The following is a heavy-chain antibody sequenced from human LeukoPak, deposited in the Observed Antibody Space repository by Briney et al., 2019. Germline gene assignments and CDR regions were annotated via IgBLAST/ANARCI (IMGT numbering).Heavy chain of an antibody. CDR3: AKGGVSSWYYFDY. D-gene: IGHD6-13*01. CDR2: ISYDGSNK. J-gene: IGHJ4*02. Sequence: GGSLRLSCAASGFTFSSYGMHWVRQAPGKGLEWVAVISYDGSNKYYADSVKGRFTISRDTSKNTLYLQMNSLRAEATAVYYCAKGGVSSWYYFDYWGQGTLVTVSS. CDR1: GFTFSSYG. V-gene: IGHV3-30*18.